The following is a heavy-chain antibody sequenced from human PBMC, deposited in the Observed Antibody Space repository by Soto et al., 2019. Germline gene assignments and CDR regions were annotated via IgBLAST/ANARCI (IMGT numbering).Heavy chain of an antibody. CDR2: IDPSDSYT. CDR1: GYSFTSYW. V-gene: IGHV5-10-1*01. Sequence: GESLKISCKGSGYSFTSYWISWVRQMPGKGLEWMGRIDPSDSYTNYSPSFQGHVTISADKSISTAHLQWSSLKASDTAMYYCARQVVVNYGMDVWGQGTTVTVSS. J-gene: IGHJ6*02. D-gene: IGHD3-22*01. CDR3: ARQVVVNYGMDV.